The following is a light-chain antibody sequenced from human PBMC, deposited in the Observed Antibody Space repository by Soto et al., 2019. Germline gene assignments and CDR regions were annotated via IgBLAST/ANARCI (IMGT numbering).Light chain of an antibody. J-gene: IGKJ4*01. CDR1: QSVNSN. CDR3: QEYNYWHPIT. V-gene: IGKV3-15*01. CDR2: GAS. Sequence: EVVMTQSPATLSVSPGERATLSCRASQSVNSNLAWYQQKPGQGPRLLIYGASSRATGIPARFSGSGSGTEFTLTISSLQSEDFAVYYCQEYNYWHPITFGGGTKVEIK.